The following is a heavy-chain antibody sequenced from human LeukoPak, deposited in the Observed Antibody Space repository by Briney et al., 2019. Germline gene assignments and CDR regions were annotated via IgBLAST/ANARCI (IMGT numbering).Heavy chain of an antibody. J-gene: IGHJ4*02. Sequence: SETLSLTCAVYGGSLSYYYWSWIRQSPEKGLEWIGEINRSGSTNYNPSLKSRVSISVDTSKNQFSLRLSSVTAADTAVYYCARGGFYCGDDCYVDYWGQGTLVTVSS. CDR2: INRSGST. CDR1: GGSLSYYY. V-gene: IGHV4-34*01. CDR3: ARGGFYCGDDCYVDY. D-gene: IGHD2-21*02.